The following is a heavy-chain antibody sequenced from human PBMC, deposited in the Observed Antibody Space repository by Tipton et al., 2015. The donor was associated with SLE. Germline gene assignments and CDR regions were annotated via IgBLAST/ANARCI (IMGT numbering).Heavy chain of an antibody. CDR2: IRSKAYGRTT. J-gene: IGHJ4*01. V-gene: IGHV3-49*04. D-gene: IGHD6-19*01. CDR3: TLATFAVGGLDY. CDR1: GFSFGDYP. Sequence: SLRLSCTASGFSFGDYPMTWVRQAPGKGLEWVGFIRSKAYGRTTEYAASVKGRFTISRDDSQSIAHLHMNSLKTEDTAVYYCTLATFAVGGLDYWGHGPLVTVSS.